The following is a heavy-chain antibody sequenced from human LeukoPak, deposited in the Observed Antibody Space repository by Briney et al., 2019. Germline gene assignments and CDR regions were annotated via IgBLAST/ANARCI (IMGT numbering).Heavy chain of an antibody. D-gene: IGHD6-19*01. CDR1: GFTFSSYG. J-gene: IGHJ4*02. Sequence: GGSLRLSCTASGFTFSSYGMHWVRQAPGKGLEWVAVISYDGSNKYYADSVKGRFTISRDNSKNTLYLQMNSLRAEDTAVYYCARTSEAGTRPYYFDYWGQGTLVTVSS. CDR3: ARTSEAGTRPYYFDY. CDR2: ISYDGSNK. V-gene: IGHV3-30*03.